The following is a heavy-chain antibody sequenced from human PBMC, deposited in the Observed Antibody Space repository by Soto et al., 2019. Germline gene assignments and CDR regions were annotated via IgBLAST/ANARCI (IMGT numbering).Heavy chain of an antibody. J-gene: IGHJ4*02. CDR2: INHSGST. V-gene: IGHV4-34*01. CDR1: GGSFSGYH. D-gene: IGHD1-1*01. CDR3: ARAGFDY. Sequence: SETLSLTCAVYGGSFSGYHWSWIRQPPGKGLEWIGEINHSGSTNYNPSLKSRVTISVDTSKNQFSLKLSSVTAADTAVYYCARAGFDYWGQGTLVTAPQ.